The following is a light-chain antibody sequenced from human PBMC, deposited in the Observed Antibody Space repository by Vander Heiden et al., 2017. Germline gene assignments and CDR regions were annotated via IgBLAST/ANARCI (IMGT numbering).Light chain of an antibody. Sequence: AIRMTQSPSSFSASTGVRVTITCRASQGISSYLAWYQQKPGKAPKLLIYAASTLQSGVPSRFSGSGSGTDFTLTISCLQSEDFATYYCQQDDSYPRTFGQGTKLEIK. CDR1: QGISSY. CDR2: AAS. J-gene: IGKJ2*02. V-gene: IGKV1-8*01. CDR3: QQDDSYPRT.